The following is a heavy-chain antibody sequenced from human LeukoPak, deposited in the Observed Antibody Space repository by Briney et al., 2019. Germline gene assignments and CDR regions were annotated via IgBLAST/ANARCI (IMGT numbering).Heavy chain of an antibody. CDR1: GYTFSVYY. Sequence: ASVKVSCKTSGYTFSVYYIQWVRQAPGLGLEWMGWINPNTGGTNYAEKFKGRVTMTRDTSISTAYMELSSLRSEDTAVYYCAREYYYDSSALPNDYWGQGTLVTVSS. V-gene: IGHV1-2*02. D-gene: IGHD3-22*01. CDR3: AREYYYDSSALPNDY. J-gene: IGHJ4*02. CDR2: INPNTGGT.